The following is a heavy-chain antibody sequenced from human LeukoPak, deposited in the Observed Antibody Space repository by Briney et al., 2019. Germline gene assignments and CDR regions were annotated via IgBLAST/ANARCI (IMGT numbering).Heavy chain of an antibody. D-gene: IGHD3-10*01. CDR3: AKEASGYGYYFDY. V-gene: IGHV3-30-3*01. Sequence: GGSLRLSCAASGFTFSSYAMHWVRRAPGKALEWVATISSDGGNRYYSDSVKGRFTISRDNSKNTLYLQMNSLRAEDTAVYYCAKEASGYGYYFDYWGQGTLVTVSS. CDR2: ISSDGGNR. CDR1: GFTFSSYA. J-gene: IGHJ4*02.